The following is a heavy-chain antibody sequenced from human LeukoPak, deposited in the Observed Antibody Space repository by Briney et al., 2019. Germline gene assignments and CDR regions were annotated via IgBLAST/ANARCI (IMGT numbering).Heavy chain of an antibody. Sequence: PGGSLRLSCAASGFTFSSYAMSWVRQAPGKGLEWVSSISSSSSYIYYADSVKGRFTISRDNAKNSLYLQMNSLRAEDTAVYYCARDSAYCGGDCYKGWFDPWGQGTLVTVSS. CDR3: ARDSAYCGGDCYKGWFDP. V-gene: IGHV3-21*01. CDR2: ISSSSSYI. D-gene: IGHD2-21*02. J-gene: IGHJ5*02. CDR1: GFTFSSYA.